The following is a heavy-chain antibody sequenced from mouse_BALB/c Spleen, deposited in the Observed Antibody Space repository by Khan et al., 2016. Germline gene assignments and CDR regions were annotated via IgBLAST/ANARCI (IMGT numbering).Heavy chain of an antibody. J-gene: IGHJ4*01. D-gene: IGHD2-1*01. CDR1: GFSLTSYG. CDR2: IWAGGST. Sequence: QVQLKQSGPGLVAPSQSLSITCTVSGFSLTSYGVHWVRQPPGKGLEWLGVIWAGGSTNYNSALMSRLSISKDDSKSQVFLKMNSLPTDDTAMYYCAREEGGKWGYAMDYWGQGTSVTVSS. V-gene: IGHV2-9*02. CDR3: AREEGGKWGYAMDY.